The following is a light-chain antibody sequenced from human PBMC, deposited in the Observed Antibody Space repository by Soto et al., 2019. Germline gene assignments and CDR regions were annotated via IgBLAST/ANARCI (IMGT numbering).Light chain of an antibody. Sequence: DIQMTQSPSSLSAYVGDRVTITCRASQSISVYLNWYQQKPGKAPNLLIYSSSSLESGVPSRFSGSGSGTDFTLTISSLQPEDFATYFCQQCYSRPRAFGQGTKVEI. CDR2: SSS. V-gene: IGKV1-39*01. CDR1: QSISVY. CDR3: QQCYSRPRA. J-gene: IGKJ1*01.